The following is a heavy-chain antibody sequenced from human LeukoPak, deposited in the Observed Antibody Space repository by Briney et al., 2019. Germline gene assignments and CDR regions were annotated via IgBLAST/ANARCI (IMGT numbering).Heavy chain of an antibody. J-gene: IGHJ3*02. Sequence: GGSLRLYCVASGFTFSSHAMSWVRQAPGKGLEWVAGISGSNGSTDYADPVKGRFTISRDNYTNTLYLQMNSLRAEDTAVYYCAKGRLRVVAATIMAFDMWGQGTMVTVSS. V-gene: IGHV3-23*01. CDR1: GFTFSSHA. D-gene: IGHD2-15*01. CDR2: ISGSNGST. CDR3: AKGRLRVVAATIMAFDM.